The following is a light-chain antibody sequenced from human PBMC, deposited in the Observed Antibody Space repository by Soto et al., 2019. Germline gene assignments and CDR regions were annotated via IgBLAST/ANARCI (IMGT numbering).Light chain of an antibody. Sequence: QSALTQPPSASGSPGQSVTISCTGTSSDVGGYKFVSWYQQYPGKAPKLIIYEVSKRPSGVPDRFPGSQSGNTASLTVSGLQAEDEADYYCSSYAGSNSFNVFGTGTKLTVL. V-gene: IGLV2-8*01. CDR3: SSYAGSNSFNV. CDR1: SSDVGGYKF. J-gene: IGLJ1*01. CDR2: EVS.